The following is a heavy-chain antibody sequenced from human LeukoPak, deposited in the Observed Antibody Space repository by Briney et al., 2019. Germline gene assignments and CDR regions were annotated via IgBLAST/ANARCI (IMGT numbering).Heavy chain of an antibody. V-gene: IGHV3-21*01. J-gene: IGHJ4*02. CDR2: ISSSSSYI. D-gene: IGHD6-19*01. CDR3: AREVQTVAGSTMFDY. CDR1: GFTFSNFW. Sequence: PGGSLRLSCAVSGFTFSNFWMSWVRQAPGKGLEWVSSISSSSSYIYYADSVKGRFTISRDNAKNSLYLQMNSLRAEDTAVYYCAREVQTVAGSTMFDYWGQGTLVTVSS.